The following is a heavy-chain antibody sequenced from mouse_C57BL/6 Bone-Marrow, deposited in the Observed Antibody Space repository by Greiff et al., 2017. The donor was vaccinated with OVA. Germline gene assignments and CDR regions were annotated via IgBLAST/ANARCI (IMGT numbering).Heavy chain of an antibody. CDR3: AREGVWLRSRYYFDY. V-gene: IGHV1-26*01. J-gene: IGHJ2*01. Sequence: EVQLQQSGPELVKPGASVKISCKASGYTFTDYYMNWVKQSHGKSLEWIGDINPNNGGTSYNQKFKGKATLTVDKSSSTAYMELRSLTSEDSAVYYCAREGVWLRSRYYFDYWGQGTTLTVSS. CDR2: INPNNGGT. CDR1: GYTFTDYY. D-gene: IGHD2-2*01.